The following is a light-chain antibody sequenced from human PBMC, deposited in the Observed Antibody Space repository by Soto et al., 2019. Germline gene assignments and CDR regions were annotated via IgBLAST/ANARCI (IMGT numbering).Light chain of an antibody. Sequence: QSVLTQPASVSGSXXXSIXXXCTGTSXDVDGYNYVSWYQHHPGKAPKLMIYDVSSRPSGVSNRFSGSKSGNTASLTISGLQAEDEADYYCISYTTISTYVFGTGTKLTVL. J-gene: IGLJ1*01. CDR3: ISYTTISTYV. V-gene: IGLV2-14*03. CDR1: SXDVDGYNY. CDR2: DVS.